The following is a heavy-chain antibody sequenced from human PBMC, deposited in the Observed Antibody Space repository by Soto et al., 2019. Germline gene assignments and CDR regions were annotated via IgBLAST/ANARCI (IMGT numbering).Heavy chain of an antibody. Sequence: QVQLVQSGAEVKKPGSSVKVSCKASGGTFISYAISWVRQAPGQGLEWMGGIIPISGTSNLAQKFQGRLTITADKSTSTAYRELSSLRSEDTAVYYCAKEGGDYSWRNWFDPWGQGTLVTVSS. V-gene: IGHV1-69*06. CDR2: IIPISGTS. J-gene: IGHJ5*02. D-gene: IGHD2-15*01. CDR3: AKEGGDYSWRNWFDP. CDR1: GGTFISYA.